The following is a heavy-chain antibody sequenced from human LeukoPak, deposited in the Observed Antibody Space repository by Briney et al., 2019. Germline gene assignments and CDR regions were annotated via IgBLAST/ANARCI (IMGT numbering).Heavy chain of an antibody. CDR3: AKNSTGYYRTFDS. Sequence: PGGSLRLSCAASGFTFSTYAMSWVRQAPGKGLEWVSGLSGSGGNTFYADSVKGRFTISRDNSKNTLYLQMNSLRAEGTAIYYCAKNSTGYYRTFDSWGQGTLVTVSS. J-gene: IGHJ4*02. CDR1: GFTFSTYA. V-gene: IGHV3-23*01. D-gene: IGHD3-22*01. CDR2: LSGSGGNT.